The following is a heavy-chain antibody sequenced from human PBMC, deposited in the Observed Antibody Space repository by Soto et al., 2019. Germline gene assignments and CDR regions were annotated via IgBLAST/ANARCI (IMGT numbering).Heavy chain of an antibody. Sequence: ASVKVSCKASGHTFTSYYMHWVRQAPGQGLEWMGIINPSGGSTSYAQKFQGRVTMTRDTSTSTVYMELSSLRSEDTAVYYCARDLWFGESLGYFYGMDVRGHGTTVP. V-gene: IGHV1-46*01. CDR1: GHTFTSYY. J-gene: IGHJ6*02. CDR3: ARDLWFGESLGYFYGMDV. CDR2: INPSGGST. D-gene: IGHD3-10*01.